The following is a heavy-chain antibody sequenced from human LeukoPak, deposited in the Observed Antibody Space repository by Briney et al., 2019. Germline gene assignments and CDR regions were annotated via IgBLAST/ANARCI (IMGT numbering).Heavy chain of an antibody. CDR1: GYSFTRYW. D-gene: IGHD3-10*01. V-gene: IGHV5-51*01. CDR3: ARQVYGAGMAAFDY. Sequence: GGSLQISCEASGYSFTRYWIGGVRHMPGKGLEWMGIIYPGDSDTRYSPSFQGQVSISAGKSISTTYLQWSSLKVSDTATYYCARQVYGAGMAAFDYWGQGPLVTVS. CDR2: IYPGDSDT. J-gene: IGHJ4*02.